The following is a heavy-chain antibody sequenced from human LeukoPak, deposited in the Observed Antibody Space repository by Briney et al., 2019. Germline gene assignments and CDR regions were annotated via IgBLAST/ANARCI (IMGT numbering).Heavy chain of an antibody. D-gene: IGHD3-16*01. J-gene: IGHJ6*03. V-gene: IGHV4-39*01. CDR1: GGSISTTNDF. CDR3: ARVGVHLYYYYYMDV. Sequence: SETLSLTCSVSGGSISTTNDFWAWIRQPPGKGPEWIGSISYSGATYYSPSFKSRVTISMDTSNIQFSLKMSSVTAADTAVYYCARVGVHLYYYYYMDVWGKGTTVTVPS. CDR2: ISYSGAT.